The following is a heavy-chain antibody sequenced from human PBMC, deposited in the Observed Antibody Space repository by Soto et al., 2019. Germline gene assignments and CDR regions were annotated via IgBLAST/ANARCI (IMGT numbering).Heavy chain of an antibody. CDR3: AKDFSYDYPYNWFDP. Sequence: GGSLRLSCAASGFTFSSYGMHWVRQAPGKGLEWVAVISYDGSNKYYADSVKGRFTISRDNSKNTLYLQMNSLRAEDTAVYYCAKDFSYDYPYNWFDPWGQGTLVTVSS. J-gene: IGHJ5*02. CDR1: GFTFSSYG. V-gene: IGHV3-30*18. D-gene: IGHD3-16*01. CDR2: ISYDGSNK.